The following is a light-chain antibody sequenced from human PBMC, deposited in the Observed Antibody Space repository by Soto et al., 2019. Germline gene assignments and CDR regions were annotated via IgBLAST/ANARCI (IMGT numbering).Light chain of an antibody. V-gene: IGKV3-20*01. CDR2: GAS. J-gene: IGKJ1*01. CDR3: QQYGTSPQT. Sequence: VVLTHSPGTLSLSPGERATLSCRAIQSFSSSDLAWYQQKPGQAPRLLISGASSRATGIPDRFSGSGSGTDFTLTISSLEPEDFAVFYCQQYGTSPQTFGQGTKVDIK. CDR1: QSFSSSD.